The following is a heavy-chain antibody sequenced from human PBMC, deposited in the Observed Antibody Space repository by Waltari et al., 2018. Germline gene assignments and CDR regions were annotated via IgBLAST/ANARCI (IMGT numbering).Heavy chain of an antibody. CDR2: IYHSGST. Sequence: QVQLQESGPGLVKPSETLSLTCAVSGYSISSGYSWGWIRQPPGKGLEWIGSIYHSGSTYYNPSLKSRVTISVDTSKNQFSLKLSSVTAADTAVYYCASVDRLVQDYWGQGTLVTVSS. CDR1: GYSISSGYS. CDR3: ASVDRLVQDY. V-gene: IGHV4-38-2*01. D-gene: IGHD6-19*01. J-gene: IGHJ4*02.